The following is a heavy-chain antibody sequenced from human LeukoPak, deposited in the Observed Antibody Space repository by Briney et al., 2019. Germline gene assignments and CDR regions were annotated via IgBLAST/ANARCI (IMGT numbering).Heavy chain of an antibody. Sequence: PGRALRLSCAASGFTFSSYAMHWVRQAPGKGLEWVAVISYDGSNKYYADSVKGRFTISRDNSKNTLYQQMNSLRAEDTAVYYCARDLKAGYSYYYGMDVWGQGTTVTVSS. CDR1: GFTFSSYA. CDR3: ARDLKAGYSYYYGMDV. V-gene: IGHV3-30-3*01. D-gene: IGHD5-18*01. CDR2: ISYDGSNK. J-gene: IGHJ6*02.